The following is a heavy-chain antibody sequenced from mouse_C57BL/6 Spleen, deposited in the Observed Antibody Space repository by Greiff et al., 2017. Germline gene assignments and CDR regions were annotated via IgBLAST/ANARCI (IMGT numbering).Heavy chain of an antibody. J-gene: IGHJ4*01. CDR1: GYTFTDYE. V-gene: IGHV1-15*01. D-gene: IGHD2-1*01. CDR3: TLLGTYYAMGY. CDR2: IDPETGGT. Sequence: QVQLQQSGAELVRPGASVTLSCKASGYTFTDYEMHWVKQTPVHGLEWIGAIDPETGGTAYNQKFKGKAILTADKSSSTAYMELRSLTSEDSAVYYCTLLGTYYAMGYWGQGTSVTVSS.